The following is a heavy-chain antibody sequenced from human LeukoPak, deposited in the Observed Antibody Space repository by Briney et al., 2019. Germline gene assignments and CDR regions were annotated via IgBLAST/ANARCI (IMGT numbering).Heavy chain of an antibody. J-gene: IGHJ4*02. V-gene: IGHV3-23*01. CDR3: AKDGFNWNPHYFDY. D-gene: IGHD1-20*01. Sequence: GGSLRPSCAASGFTFSSYAMSWVRQAPGKGLEWVSAISNNGGYTYYADSVKGRFTISRDNSKNTLFLQMNSLRAEDTAVYYCAKDGFNWNPHYFDYWGQGTLVTVSS. CDR2: ISNNGGYT. CDR1: GFTFSSYA.